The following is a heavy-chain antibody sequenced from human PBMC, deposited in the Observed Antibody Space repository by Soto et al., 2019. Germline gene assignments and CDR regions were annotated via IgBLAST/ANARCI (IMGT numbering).Heavy chain of an antibody. CDR3: ARGFYDFWSGYYQNWFDP. CDR1: GYTFTSYD. D-gene: IGHD3-3*01. Sequence: QVQLVQSGAEVKKPGASVKVSYKASGYTFTSYDINWVRQATGQGLEWMGWMNPNSGNTGYAQKFQGRVTMTRNTSISTAYMELSSLRSEDTAVYYCARGFYDFWSGYYQNWFDPWGQGTLVTVSS. CDR2: MNPNSGNT. J-gene: IGHJ5*02. V-gene: IGHV1-8*01.